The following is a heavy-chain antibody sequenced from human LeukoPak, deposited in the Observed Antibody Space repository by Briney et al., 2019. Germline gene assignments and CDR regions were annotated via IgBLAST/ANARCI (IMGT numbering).Heavy chain of an antibody. CDR3: ARSYDSIYYYYIDV. D-gene: IGHD3-22*01. V-gene: IGHV1-2*02. Sequence: ASVKVSCKASGYTFTGYYMHWVRQAPGQGLEWMGWINPNSGGTNYAQKFQGRVTMTRDTSISTAYMELSRLRSDDTAVYYCARSYDSIYYYYIDVWGKGTTVTVPS. CDR2: INPNSGGT. CDR1: GYTFTGYY. J-gene: IGHJ6*03.